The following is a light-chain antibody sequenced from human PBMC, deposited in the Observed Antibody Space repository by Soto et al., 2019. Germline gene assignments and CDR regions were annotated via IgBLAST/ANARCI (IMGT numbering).Light chain of an antibody. CDR1: QSLLHTDGNNY. Sequence: DIVMTQSPLSLPVTPGEPASISCRSSQSLLHTDGNNYLAWYLQKPGQSPQLLIYLGSNRASGVPDRFSGTGSGTDFTLKISRLEAEDVGVYYCMQALQTPPTFGQGTKVELK. CDR2: LGS. CDR3: MQALQTPPT. J-gene: IGKJ1*01. V-gene: IGKV2-28*01.